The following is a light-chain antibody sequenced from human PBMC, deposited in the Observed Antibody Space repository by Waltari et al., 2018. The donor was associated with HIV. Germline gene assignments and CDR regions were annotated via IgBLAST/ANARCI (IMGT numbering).Light chain of an antibody. CDR2: DAS. CDR1: QDISNF. CDR3: QQYDNLPFT. Sequence: IQMTQSPSSLSASVGDRVTITCQASQDISNFLNWYHQKPGKAPKLLIYDASTLETGVPSRFSASGSGTDFTFTISSLQPEDIATYYCQQYDNLPFTFGPGTKVDF. J-gene: IGKJ3*01. V-gene: IGKV1-33*01.